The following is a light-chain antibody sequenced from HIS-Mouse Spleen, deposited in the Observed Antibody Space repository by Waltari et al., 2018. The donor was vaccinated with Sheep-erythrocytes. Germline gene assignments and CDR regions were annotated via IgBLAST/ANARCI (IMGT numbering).Light chain of an antibody. Sequence: TQSPSSLSASVGDRVTITCQASQDISNYLNWYQQKPGQAPRLLIYDASNRATGIPARFSGSGSGTDFTLTISSLEPEDFAVYYCQQRSNWYTFGQGTKLEIK. J-gene: IGKJ2*01. CDR1: QDISNY. CDR2: DAS. V-gene: IGKV3-11*01. CDR3: QQRSNWYT.